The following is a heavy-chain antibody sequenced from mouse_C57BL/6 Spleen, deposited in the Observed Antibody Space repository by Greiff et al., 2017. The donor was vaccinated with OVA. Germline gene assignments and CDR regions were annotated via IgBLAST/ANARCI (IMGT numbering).Heavy chain of an antibody. D-gene: IGHD3-2*01. CDR3: ARRVATGFDY. J-gene: IGHJ2*01. V-gene: IGHV1-50*01. CDR2: IDPSDSYT. CDR1: GYTFTSYW. Sequence: QVQLQQPGAELVKPGASVKLSCKASGYTFTSYWMQWVKQRPGQGLEWIGEIDPSDSYTNYNQKFKGKATLTVDTSSSTAYMQLSSLTSEDSAVYYCARRVATGFDYWGQGTTLTVSS.